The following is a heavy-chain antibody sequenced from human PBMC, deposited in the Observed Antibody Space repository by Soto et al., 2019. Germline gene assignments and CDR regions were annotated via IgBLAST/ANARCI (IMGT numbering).Heavy chain of an antibody. D-gene: IGHD3-10*01. Sequence: FLRLLVLSPGCTFRSSRSSGVAQAPGKPLEWVSAISGSGGSTYYADSVKGRFTISRDNSKNTLYLQMNSLRAEDTAVYYCAKDNPSGWFGELSNWFDPWGQGTLVTVSS. J-gene: IGHJ5*02. CDR2: ISGSGGST. CDR1: GCTFRSSR. V-gene: IGHV3-23*01. CDR3: AKDNPSGWFGELSNWFDP.